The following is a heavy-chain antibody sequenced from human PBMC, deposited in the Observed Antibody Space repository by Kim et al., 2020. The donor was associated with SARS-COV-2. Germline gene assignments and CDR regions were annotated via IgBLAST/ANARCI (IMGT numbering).Heavy chain of an antibody. Sequence: ASVKVSCKASGYTFTSYAMNWVRQAPGQGLEWMGWINTNTGNPTYAQGFTGRFVFSLDTSVSTAYLQISSLKAEDTAVYYCARGGNFFGVVIRYYYYYGMDVWGQGTTVTVSS. CDR2: INTNTGNP. V-gene: IGHV7-4-1*02. CDR3: ARGGNFFGVVIRYYYYYGMDV. J-gene: IGHJ6*02. D-gene: IGHD3-3*01. CDR1: GYTFTSYA.